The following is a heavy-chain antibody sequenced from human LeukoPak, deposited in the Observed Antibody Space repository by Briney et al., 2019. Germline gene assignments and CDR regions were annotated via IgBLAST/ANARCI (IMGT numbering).Heavy chain of an antibody. D-gene: IGHD2-15*01. CDR3: ASIVVVVAAYANWFDP. Sequence: PSETLSLTCTVSGGSISSSSYYWGWIRQPPGKGLEWIGSIYYSGNTYYNPSLKSRVTISVDTSKNQFSLKLSSVTAADTAVYYCASIVVVVAAYANWFDPWGQGTRVTVSS. CDR1: GGSISSSSYY. J-gene: IGHJ5*02. CDR2: IYYSGNT. V-gene: IGHV4-39*01.